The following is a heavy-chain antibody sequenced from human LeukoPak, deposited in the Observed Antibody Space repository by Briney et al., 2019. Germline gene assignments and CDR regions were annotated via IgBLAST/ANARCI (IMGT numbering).Heavy chain of an antibody. CDR3: AGLISGTTSHFDY. CDR1: GFTFSDSA. V-gene: IGHV3-73*01. D-gene: IGHD1-7*01. CDR2: IRSKANNYAT. J-gene: IGHJ4*02. Sequence: GGSLRLSCAASGFTFSDSAMHWVRQASGKGLEWVGRIRSKANNYATAYAASVTGRFTISRDDSKNTAYLQMNSLKAEDTDVYYCAGLISGTTSHFDYWGQGTLVTVSS.